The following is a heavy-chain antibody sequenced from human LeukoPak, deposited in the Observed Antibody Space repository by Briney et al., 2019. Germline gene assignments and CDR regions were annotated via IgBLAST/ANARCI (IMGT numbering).Heavy chain of an antibody. CDR2: INHSGST. D-gene: IGHD5-18*01. Sequence: SGTLSLTCAVYGGSFSGYYWSWIRQPPGKGLEWIGEINHSGSTNYNPSLKSRVTISVDTSKNQFSLKLSSVTAADTAVYYCARDHRSGYSYGYYYYYGMDVWGQGTTVTVSS. J-gene: IGHJ6*02. CDR3: ARDHRSGYSYGYYYYYGMDV. V-gene: IGHV4-34*01. CDR1: GGSFSGYY.